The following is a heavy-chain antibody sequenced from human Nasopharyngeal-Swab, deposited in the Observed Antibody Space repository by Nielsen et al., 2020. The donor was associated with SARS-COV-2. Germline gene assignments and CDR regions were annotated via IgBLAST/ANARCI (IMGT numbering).Heavy chain of an antibody. Sequence: WIRQPPGKGLEWVAVISYDGSNKYYADSVKGRFTISRDNSKNTLYLQMSSLRAEDTAVYYCARHRFGIAVADSDYWGQGTLVTVSS. CDR2: ISYDGSNK. V-gene: IGHV3-30-3*01. CDR3: ARHRFGIAVADSDY. D-gene: IGHD6-19*01. J-gene: IGHJ4*02.